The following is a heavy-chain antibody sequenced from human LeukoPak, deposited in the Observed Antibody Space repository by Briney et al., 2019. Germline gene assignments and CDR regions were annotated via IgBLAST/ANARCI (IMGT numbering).Heavy chain of an antibody. CDR3: ARNLHYDILTGYNY. D-gene: IGHD3-9*01. Sequence: ASVKVSCKASGYTFTGYYMHWVRQAPGQGLEWMGWINPNSGGTNYAQKFQGRVTMTRDTSISTAYMELSRLRSDDTAVYYCARNLHYDILTGYNYWGQGTLVTVSS. CDR1: GYTFTGYY. V-gene: IGHV1-2*02. CDR2: INPNSGGT. J-gene: IGHJ4*02.